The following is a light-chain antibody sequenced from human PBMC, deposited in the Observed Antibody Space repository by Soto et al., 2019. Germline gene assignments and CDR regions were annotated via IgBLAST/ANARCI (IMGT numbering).Light chain of an antibody. CDR2: SNI. Sequence: QLVLTQPPSVSGAPGQRVTISCTGSSSNIGADYAVHWYQQVAGTAPKLLIYSNINRPSGVPDRFSGSKSGTSASLAITGLQAEDEADYYCQSYDTSLRVVFGGGTKVTVL. CDR1: SSNIGADYA. CDR3: QSYDTSLRVV. V-gene: IGLV1-40*01. J-gene: IGLJ2*01.